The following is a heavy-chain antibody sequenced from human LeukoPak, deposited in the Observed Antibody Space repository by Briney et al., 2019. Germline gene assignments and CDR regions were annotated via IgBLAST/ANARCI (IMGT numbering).Heavy chain of an antibody. D-gene: IGHD1-1*01. J-gene: IGHJ4*02. Sequence: GGSLRLSCAASGFTFSSYAMSWVRQAPGKGLEWVSYSSSSGSTIYYADSVKGRFTISRDNAKNSLYLQMNSLRAEDTAVYYCASWYSQKDYWGQGTLVTVSS. V-gene: IGHV3-48*03. CDR3: ASWYSQKDY. CDR1: GFTFSSYA. CDR2: SSSSGSTI.